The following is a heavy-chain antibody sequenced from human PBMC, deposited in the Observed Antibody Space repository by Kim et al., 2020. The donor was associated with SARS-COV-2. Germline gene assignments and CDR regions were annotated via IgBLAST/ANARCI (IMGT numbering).Heavy chain of an antibody. Sequence: ASVKVSCKASGYTFTNYGINWVRQAPGQGLEWMGWISANNGNTNYAQKVQGRVTMTTDTTTSTAYMELRSLISDDTAVYFCARGGRITMVQVTTMAFGYWGQGTLVTVSS. CDR2: ISANNGNT. D-gene: IGHD3-10*01. CDR3: ARGGRITMVQVTTMAFGY. J-gene: IGHJ4*02. CDR1: GYTFTNYG. V-gene: IGHV1-18*01.